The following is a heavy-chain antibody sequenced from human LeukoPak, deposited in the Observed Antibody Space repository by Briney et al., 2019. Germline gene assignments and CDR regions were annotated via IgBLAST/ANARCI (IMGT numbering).Heavy chain of an antibody. CDR1: GFTFSSYE. D-gene: IGHD3-22*01. Sequence: PGGSLRLSCAASGFTFSSYEMNWVRQAPGKGLEWISYIGGSGSTIYYADPVKGRFTISRDNAKNTVDLQMNSLRAEDTAVYYCARGYYDSSGSPFDYWGQGTLVTVSS. J-gene: IGHJ4*02. CDR2: IGGSGSTI. CDR3: ARGYYDSSGSPFDY. V-gene: IGHV3-48*03.